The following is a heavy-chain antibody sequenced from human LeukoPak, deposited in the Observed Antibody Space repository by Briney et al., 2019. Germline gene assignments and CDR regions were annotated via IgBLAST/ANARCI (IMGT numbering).Heavy chain of an antibody. CDR3: ARAYYDSSGYYYHDAFDI. V-gene: IGHV4-59*04. CDR1: GGSISSYY. CDR2: IYYSGST. J-gene: IGHJ3*02. D-gene: IGHD3-22*01. Sequence: SETLSLTCTVSGGSISSYYWSWIRQPPGKGLEWIGYIYYSGSTYYNPSLKSRVTISVDTSKNQFSLKLSSVTAADTAVYYCARAYYDSSGYYYHDAFDIWGQGTMVTVSS.